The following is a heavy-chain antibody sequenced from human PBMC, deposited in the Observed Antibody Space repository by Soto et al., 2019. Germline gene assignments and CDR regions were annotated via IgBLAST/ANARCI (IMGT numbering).Heavy chain of an antibody. Sequence: QVQLVQSGPDLKRPGASMKVSCKASGYTFTSYGISWVRQAPGQGLEWMAWISPLKGRTQYSQKAQGRVTLSTDTSSNTAYMETTTLRVDDTAVYYCAMDYGDRPEYFKHWGQGTLVTVS. CDR3: AMDYGDRPEYFKH. CDR2: ISPLKGRT. D-gene: IGHD4-17*01. CDR1: GYTFTSYG. J-gene: IGHJ1*01. V-gene: IGHV1-18*04.